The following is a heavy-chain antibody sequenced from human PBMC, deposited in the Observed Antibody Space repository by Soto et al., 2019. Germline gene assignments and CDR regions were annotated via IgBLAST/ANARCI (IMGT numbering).Heavy chain of an antibody. D-gene: IGHD6-19*01. J-gene: IGHJ6*03. V-gene: IGHV1-18*01. CDR1: GYSFTNYG. CDR2: ISAFNGNT. CDR3: ARDRGVAPPVAGNTHYYYYMDV. Sequence: QDQLVQSGAEVKKPGASVTVSCKASGYSFTNYGITWVRQAPGQGLEWLGWISAFNGNTHYAQKVQGRVTMTTDASTSTAYMELRSLRSDDTAVYYCARDRGVAPPVAGNTHYYYYMDVWGKGPTVTVSS.